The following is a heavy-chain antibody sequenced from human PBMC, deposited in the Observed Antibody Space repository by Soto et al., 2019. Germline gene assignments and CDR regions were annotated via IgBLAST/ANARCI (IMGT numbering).Heavy chain of an antibody. D-gene: IGHD3-3*01. V-gene: IGHV4-59*12. J-gene: IGHJ6*03. CDR1: GGSISSYY. CDR3: ARGGDYDFWTGRNYFYYYMDV. Sequence: PSETLSLTCTVSGGSISSYYWSWLRQPPGKGLEWIGYIFYTGGTDYNPSLRSRVTISVDASKNQFSLKLRSVTAADTGLYYCARGGDYDFWTGRNYFYYYMDVWGKGTPVTVSS. CDR2: IFYTGGT.